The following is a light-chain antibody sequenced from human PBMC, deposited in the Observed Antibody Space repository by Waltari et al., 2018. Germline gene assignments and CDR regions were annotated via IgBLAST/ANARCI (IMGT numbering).Light chain of an antibody. CDR2: DFT. J-gene: IGLJ2*01. CDR1: SSDVGGYNY. Sequence: QSALTQPASVSGSPGQSITISCTGTSSDVGGYNYVSWYQQPPGKAPKLLIFDFTQRPSGVSDRFSGSKSGNTAPLTISGLQAEDEADYYCASYPSTSIHVLFGGGTKLTVL. V-gene: IGLV2-14*01. CDR3: ASYPSTSIHVL.